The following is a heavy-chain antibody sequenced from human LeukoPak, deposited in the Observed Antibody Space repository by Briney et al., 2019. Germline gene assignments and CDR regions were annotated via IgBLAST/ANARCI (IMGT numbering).Heavy chain of an antibody. V-gene: IGHV1-69*04. CDR2: IIPILGIA. CDR1: GGTFSSYA. J-gene: IGHJ4*02. D-gene: IGHD5-24*01. CDR3: ARDRRDGYNGY. Sequence: SVKVSCKASGGTFSSYAISWVRQAPGQGLEWMGRIIPILGIANYAQKFQGRVTITADKSTSTAYMELSSLRSEDTAVYYCARDRRDGYNGYWGQGTLVTVSS.